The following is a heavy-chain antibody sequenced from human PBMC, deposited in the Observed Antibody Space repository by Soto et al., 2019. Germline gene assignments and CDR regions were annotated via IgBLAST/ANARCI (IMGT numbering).Heavy chain of an antibody. CDR2: ISGSIST. V-gene: IGHV3-23*01. J-gene: IGHJ6*02. CDR1: VFTFSSYA. D-gene: IGHD3-22*01. Sequence: GGSLRLSCAASVFTFSSYAMSWVRQAPGKGLEWVSAISGSISTYYADSVKGRFSISRDNSKNTLYLQMSSLRVEDTAVYYCAKGGYSPGYYYYGMDVWGQGTTVTVSS. CDR3: AKGGYSPGYYYYGMDV.